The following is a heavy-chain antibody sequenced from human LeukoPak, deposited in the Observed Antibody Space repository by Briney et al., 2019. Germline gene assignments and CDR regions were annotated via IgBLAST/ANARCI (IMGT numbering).Heavy chain of an antibody. D-gene: IGHD3-10*01. CDR3: TTLYGSGNYY. Sequence: PGGSLRLSCVGSGFTFSNAWMSWVRQAPGKGLEWVGQIKTKTDGGTTDSAATVKGRFTISRDDSKNTLYLQMNSLKTEDTAMYYCTTLYGSGNYYWGQGTLVTASS. V-gene: IGHV3-15*01. CDR2: IKTKTDGGTT. CDR1: GFTFSNAW. J-gene: IGHJ4*02.